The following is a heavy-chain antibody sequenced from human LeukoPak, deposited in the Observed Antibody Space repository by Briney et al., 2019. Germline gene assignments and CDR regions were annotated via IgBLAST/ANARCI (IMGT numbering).Heavy chain of an antibody. D-gene: IGHD6-13*01. J-gene: IGHJ4*02. V-gene: IGHV3-23*01. CDR1: GLTFSNYA. Sequence: GRSLRLSCAASGLTFSNYAMSWVRQAPGKGLAWVSIISGSGDSADYADSVKGRFTISRDNSKNTLSLQMDSLRAEDTAVYYCAREGLGAAAGTFDYWGQGTLVTVSS. CDR2: ISGSGDSA. CDR3: AREGLGAAAGTFDY.